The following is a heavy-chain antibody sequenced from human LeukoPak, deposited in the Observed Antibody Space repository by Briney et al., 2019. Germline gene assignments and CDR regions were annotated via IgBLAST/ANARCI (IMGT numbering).Heavy chain of an antibody. D-gene: IGHD1-1*01. V-gene: IGHV1-2*02. J-gene: IGHJ4*02. CDR3: APGGTGTTTPFFDY. Sequence: ASVTDTCKASGFTFTDYYMHWVRQAPGQGLEWMGWINPNTGGTDYAQNFQGRVTLTRDTSMTTAYMDLSRLTSDDTAVYYCAPGGTGTTTPFFDYWGQGTVVSLSS. CDR1: GFTFTDYY. CDR2: INPNTGGT.